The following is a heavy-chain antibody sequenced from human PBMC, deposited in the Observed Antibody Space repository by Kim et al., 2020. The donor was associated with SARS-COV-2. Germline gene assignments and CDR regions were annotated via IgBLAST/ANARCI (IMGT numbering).Heavy chain of an antibody. CDR1: GITFSSYA. Sequence: GGSLRLSCAASGITFSSYAMSWVRQAPGKWLEWVSAISGRGGSTYYPAAVKGRFTRSIDHSKNTLYLQINSLRAEDTAVSHFAQIGEWGTGIFYYCGKGT. J-gene: IGHJ4*02. CDR2: ISGRGGST. CDR3: AQIGEWGTGIFYY. V-gene: IGHV3-23*01. D-gene: IGHD3-10*01.